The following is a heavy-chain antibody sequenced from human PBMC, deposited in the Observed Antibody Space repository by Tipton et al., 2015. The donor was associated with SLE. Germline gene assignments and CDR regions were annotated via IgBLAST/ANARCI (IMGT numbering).Heavy chain of an antibody. CDR1: GGSISSGGYY. V-gene: IGHV4-31*03. D-gene: IGHD2-2*01. J-gene: IGHJ4*02. CDR2: IYYSGST. Sequence: TLSLTCTVSGGSISSGGYYWSWIRQHPGKGLEWIGNIYYSGSTNYNPSLKSRVSISVDTSKNQFSLKLSSVTAADTAVYYCARGGGSTSSCQDFDFWGQGTLVTVSS. CDR3: ARGGGSTSSCQDFDF.